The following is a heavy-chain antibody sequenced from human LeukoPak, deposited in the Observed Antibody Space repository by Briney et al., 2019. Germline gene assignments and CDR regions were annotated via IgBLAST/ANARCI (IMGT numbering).Heavy chain of an antibody. CDR3: ARGNSGMTVALFHS. D-gene: IGHD6-19*01. CDR1: GDIVSSNSAS. Sequence: SQTLSLTCALSGDIVSSNSASWNWIRQSPSRGLEWLGRTYCRSKRYNDYAASVKSRITINPDTSNNQVSLHLNSVTPEDTAVYFCARGNSGMTVALFHSWGQGTLVTVAS. CDR2: TYCRSKRYN. V-gene: IGHV6-1*01. J-gene: IGHJ4*02.